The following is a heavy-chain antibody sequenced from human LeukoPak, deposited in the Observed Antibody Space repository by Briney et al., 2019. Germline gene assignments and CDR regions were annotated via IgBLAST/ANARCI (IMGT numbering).Heavy chain of an antibody. CDR2: ISAYNGNT. D-gene: IGHD3-3*01. V-gene: IGHV1-18*01. J-gene: IGHJ1*01. Sequence: GASVKVSCKASGYTFTSYGISWVRQAPGQGLEWMGWISAYNGNTNYAQKLQGRVTMTTDTSTSTAYMELRSLRSDDTAVYYCARDSGGYDFWSGYYSVEYFQHWGQGTLVTVSS. CDR1: GYTFTSYG. CDR3: ARDSGGYDFWSGYYSVEYFQH.